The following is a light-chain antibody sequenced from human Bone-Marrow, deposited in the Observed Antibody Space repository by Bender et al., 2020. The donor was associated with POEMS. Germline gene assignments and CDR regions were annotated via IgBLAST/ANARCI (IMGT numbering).Light chain of an antibody. J-gene: IGLJ3*02. V-gene: IGLV2-23*01. CDR2: ERT. CDR1: SSDVGAYNL. CDR3: CSSAGGGSWV. Sequence: QSTLAQPASVSGSPGQSVPISCTGTSSDVGAYNLVSWYQQHPGKTPKVIIYERTRPPGSASGRSGCTNAGTAAPLTSWGQAEDEAADYCCSSAGGGSWVFGGGTKVTVL.